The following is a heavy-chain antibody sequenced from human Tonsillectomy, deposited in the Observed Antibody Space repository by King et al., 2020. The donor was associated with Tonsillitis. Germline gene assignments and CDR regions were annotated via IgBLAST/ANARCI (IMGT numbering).Heavy chain of an antibody. V-gene: IGHV4-4*02. CDR2: IYHSGST. D-gene: IGHD3-22*01. Sequence: QLQESGPGLVKASGTLSLTCAVSGVSISSSNWWSWVRQPPGKGLEWIGEIYHSGSTNYNPSLKSRVTISVDKSKNQFSLKLSSVTAADTAVYYCARDDSYYDSSGYWNWFDPWGQGTLVTVSS. CDR3: ARDDSYYDSSGYWNWFDP. J-gene: IGHJ5*02. CDR1: GVSISSSNW.